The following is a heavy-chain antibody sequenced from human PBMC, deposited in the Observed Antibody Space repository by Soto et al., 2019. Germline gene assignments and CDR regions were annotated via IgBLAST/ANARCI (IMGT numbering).Heavy chain of an antibody. D-gene: IGHD3-3*01. CDR1: GGTFSSYA. CDR2: IIPIFGTA. J-gene: IGHJ4*02. Sequence: SLKVSCKASGGTFSSYAISWVRQAPGQGLEWMGGIIPIFGTANYAQKFQGRVTITADESTSTAYMELSSLRSEDTAVYYCARDRSFWSGYYSAYWGQGTLVTVSS. CDR3: ARDRSFWSGYYSAY. V-gene: IGHV1-69*13.